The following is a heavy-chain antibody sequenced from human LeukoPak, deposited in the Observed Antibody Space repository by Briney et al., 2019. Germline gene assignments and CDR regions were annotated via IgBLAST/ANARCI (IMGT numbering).Heavy chain of an antibody. CDR3: ARVRSYVWGSYRYKSFDY. CDR2: INHSGST. V-gene: IGHV4-34*01. Sequence: SETLSLTCAVYGGSFSGYYWSWIRQPPGEGLEWIGEINHSGSTNHNPSLKSRVTISVDTSKNQFSLKLSSVTAADTAVYYCARVRSYVWGSYRYKSFDYWGQGTLVTVSS. CDR1: GGSFSGYY. J-gene: IGHJ4*02. D-gene: IGHD3-16*02.